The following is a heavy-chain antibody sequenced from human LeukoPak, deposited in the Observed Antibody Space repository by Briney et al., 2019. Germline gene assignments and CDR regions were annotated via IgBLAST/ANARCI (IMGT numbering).Heavy chain of an antibody. V-gene: IGHV1-24*01. J-gene: IGHJ5*02. CDR2: FDPEDGET. CDR1: GYTLTELS. CDR3: ATAYYDILTGYYRGDWFDP. D-gene: IGHD3-9*01. Sequence: GASVKVSCKVSGYTLTELSMHWVRQAPGKGLEWMGGFDPEDGETIYAQKFQGRVTMTAETSTDTAYMELSSLRSEDTAVYYCATAYYDILTGYYRGDWFDPWGQGTLVTVSS.